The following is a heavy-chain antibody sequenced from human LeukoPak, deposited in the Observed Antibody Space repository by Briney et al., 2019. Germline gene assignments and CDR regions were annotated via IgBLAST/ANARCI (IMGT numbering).Heavy chain of an antibody. CDR3: ARGPTLKYFHH. V-gene: IGHV4-39*02. J-gene: IGHJ1*01. Sequence: SEILSPTCTVSGGSISSTTYYWGWIRQPPGKGLEWIGTIYYSGTTYYNPSLKSRVTISVDTSKNQFSLELNSMTAADTAVYYCARGPTLKYFHHWGQGTLVSVSS. CDR1: GGSISSTTYY. CDR2: IYYSGTT.